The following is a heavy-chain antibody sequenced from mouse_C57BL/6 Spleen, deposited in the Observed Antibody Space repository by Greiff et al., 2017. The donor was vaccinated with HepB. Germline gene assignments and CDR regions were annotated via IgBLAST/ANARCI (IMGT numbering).Heavy chain of an antibody. J-gene: IGHJ3*01. CDR2: ILPGSGST. Sequence: VQLQQSGAELMKPGASVKLSCKATGYTFTGYWIEWVKQRPGHGLEWIGEILPGSGSTNYNEKFKGKATFTADTSSNTAYMQLSSLTTEDSAIYYCARRALYYGNYEGAWFAYWGQGTLVTVSA. D-gene: IGHD2-1*01. V-gene: IGHV1-9*01. CDR3: ARRALYYGNYEGAWFAY. CDR1: GYTFTGYW.